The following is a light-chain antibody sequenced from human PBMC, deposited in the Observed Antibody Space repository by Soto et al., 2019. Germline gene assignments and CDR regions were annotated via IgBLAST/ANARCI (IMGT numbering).Light chain of an antibody. CDR1: QSISSW. Sequence: DIQMTQSPFTLSASVGDRVTITCRASQSISSWLAWYQQKPGKAPRFLIYQASSLQIGVPSRFSGTGSGTEFTLTISNLQPDDFATYYCQQYKSYSTFGQG. V-gene: IGKV1-5*03. CDR3: QQYKSYST. J-gene: IGKJ2*01. CDR2: QAS.